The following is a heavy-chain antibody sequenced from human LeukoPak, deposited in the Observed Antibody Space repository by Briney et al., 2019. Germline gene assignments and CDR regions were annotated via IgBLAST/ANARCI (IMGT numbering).Heavy chain of an antibody. J-gene: IGHJ4*02. Sequence: SVKVSCKASGGTFSSYAISWVRQAPGQGLEWMGRIIPIFGTANYAQKFQGRVTITTDESTSTDYMELSSLRSEDTAVYYCASSSGSYQYYFDYWGQGTLVTVSS. V-gene: IGHV1-69*05. CDR1: GGTFSSYA. CDR3: ASSSGSYQYYFDY. D-gene: IGHD1-26*01. CDR2: IIPIFGTA.